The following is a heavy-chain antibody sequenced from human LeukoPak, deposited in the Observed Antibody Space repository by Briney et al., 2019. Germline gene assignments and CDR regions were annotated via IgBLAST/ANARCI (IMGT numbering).Heavy chain of an antibody. CDR2: ISSSSSYI. Sequence: PGGSLRLSCAASGFTFSTYSMSWVRQSPGRGLEWVSSISSSSSYIYYADSVKGRFTISRDNAKNSPYLQMNSLRAEDTAVYYCARPVAVGAPGGDYWGQGTLVTVSS. CDR1: GFTFSTYS. D-gene: IGHD1-26*01. V-gene: IGHV3-21*01. CDR3: ARPVAVGAPGGDY. J-gene: IGHJ4*02.